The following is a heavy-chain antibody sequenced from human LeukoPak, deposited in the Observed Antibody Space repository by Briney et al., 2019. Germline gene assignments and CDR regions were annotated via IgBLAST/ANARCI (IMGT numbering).Heavy chain of an antibody. CDR2: IYYSGST. CDR1: GGSMSRYY. CDR3: ARQGGYSGYDIDY. D-gene: IGHD5-12*01. V-gene: IGHV4-59*08. Sequence: ASETLSLTCSVSGGSMSRYYWSWIRQPPGKGLEWIGYIYYSGSTNYNPSLKSRVTISVDTSKNQFSLKLSSVTAADTAVYYCARQGGYSGYDIDYWGQGTLVTVSS. J-gene: IGHJ4*02.